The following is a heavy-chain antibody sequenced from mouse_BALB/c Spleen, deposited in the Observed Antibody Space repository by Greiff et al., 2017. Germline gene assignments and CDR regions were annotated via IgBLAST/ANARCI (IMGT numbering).Heavy chain of an antibody. CDR2: ISSGSSTI. V-gene: IGHV5-17*02. J-gene: IGHJ2*01. Sequence: EVKLQESGGGLVQPGGSRKLSCAASGFTFSSFGMHWVRQAPEKGLEWVAYISSGSSTIYYADTVKGRFTISRDNPKNTLFLQMTSLRSEDTAMYYCARSGTTVVALYYFDYWGQGTTLTVSS. CDR1: GFTFSSFG. D-gene: IGHD1-1*01. CDR3: ARSGTTVVALYYFDY.